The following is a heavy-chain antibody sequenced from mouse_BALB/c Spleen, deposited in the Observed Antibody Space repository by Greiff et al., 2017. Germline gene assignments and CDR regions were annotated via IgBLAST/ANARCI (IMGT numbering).Heavy chain of an antibody. Sequence: QVQLQQSGAELMKPGASVKISCKATGYTFSSYWIEWVKQRPGHGLEWIGEILPGSGSTNYNEKFKGKATFTADTSSNTAYMQLSSLTSEDSAVYYCARRRGSSYYYAMDYWGQGTSVTVSS. CDR3: ARRRGSSYYYAMDY. D-gene: IGHD1-1*01. J-gene: IGHJ4*01. CDR2: ILPGSGST. CDR1: GYTFSSYW. V-gene: IGHV1-9*01.